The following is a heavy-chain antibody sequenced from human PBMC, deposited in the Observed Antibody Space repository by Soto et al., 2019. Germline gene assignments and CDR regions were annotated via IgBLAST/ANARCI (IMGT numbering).Heavy chain of an antibody. CDR2: ISRDGDST. D-gene: IGHD3-3*01. CDR3: ARDVGSDFWSGYWHFDH. Sequence: GGSLRLSCAASGFTFTNYAMSWVRQAPGKGLEWVSAISRDGDSTYFAASVKGRFTISRDNSKNTLFLQMNSLRAEDTAIYYCARDVGSDFWSGYWHFDHWGQGTLVTVSS. CDR1: GFTFTNYA. V-gene: IGHV3-23*01. J-gene: IGHJ4*02.